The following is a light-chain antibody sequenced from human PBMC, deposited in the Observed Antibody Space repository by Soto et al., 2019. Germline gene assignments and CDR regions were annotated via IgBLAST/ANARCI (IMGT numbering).Light chain of an antibody. Sequence: EIVMTQSPATLSVSPGERATLSCRARQSVSSNLAWYQQKSGQAPRLLIYGASTRATGIPARFSGSGSGTEFTLTISSLQSEDFAVYYCQQYNNWPRTFGQGTKVDI. V-gene: IGKV3-15*01. CDR3: QQYNNWPRT. CDR2: GAS. J-gene: IGKJ1*01. CDR1: QSVSSN.